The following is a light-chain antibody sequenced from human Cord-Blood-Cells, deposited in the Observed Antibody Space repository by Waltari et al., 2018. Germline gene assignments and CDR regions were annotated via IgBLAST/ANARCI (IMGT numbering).Light chain of an antibody. CDR1: QSISSY. Sequence: DIQMTQSPSSLSASVGDRVTITCRASQSISSYLNWYQQKPGKVPKLLIYAASSLQGGVPSRFSGSGSGTDFTLTISSLQPEDFATYYCQQSYSTPFTFGPGTKVDIK. J-gene: IGKJ3*01. CDR3: QQSYSTPFT. CDR2: AAS. V-gene: IGKV1-39*01.